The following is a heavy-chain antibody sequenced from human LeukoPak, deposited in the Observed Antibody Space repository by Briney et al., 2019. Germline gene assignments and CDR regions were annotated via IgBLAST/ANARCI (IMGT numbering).Heavy chain of an antibody. CDR1: GVPITSYF. CDR2: IYYIGTT. D-gene: IGHD3-10*01. Sequence: TSETLSLTCTVSGVPITSYFWTWIRQAPGKGLEWIGYIYYIGTTNYNPSLKSRATMSVDTSKNQFSLKLTSVTAADTAVYYCAREGYGSGSSHFMDVWGTGTTVTVSS. J-gene: IGHJ6*03. CDR3: AREGYGSGSSHFMDV. V-gene: IGHV4-59*01.